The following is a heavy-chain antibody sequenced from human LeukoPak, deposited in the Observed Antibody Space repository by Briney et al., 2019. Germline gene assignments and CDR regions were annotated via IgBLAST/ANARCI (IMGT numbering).Heavy chain of an antibody. J-gene: IGHJ4*02. V-gene: IGHV3-30*02. CDR2: IRYDGSNK. D-gene: IGHD3-10*01. CDR3: ATQTWFGDLDY. CDR1: GFTFSSYE. Sequence: GGSLRLSCAASGFTFSSYEMNWVRQAPGKGLEWVAFIRYDGSNKYYADSVKGRFTISRDNSKNTLYLQMNSLRDEDTAVYYCATQTWFGDLDYWGQGTLVTVSS.